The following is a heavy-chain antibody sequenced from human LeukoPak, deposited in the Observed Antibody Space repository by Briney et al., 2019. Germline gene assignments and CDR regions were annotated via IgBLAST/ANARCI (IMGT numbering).Heavy chain of an antibody. Sequence: GGSLGLSCAASGFTFSSYAMSWVRQAPGKGLEWVSAISGSGGSTYYADSVKGRFTISRDNSKNTLYLQMNGLRAEDTAVYYCAKGEFHPHAFDIWGQGTMVTVSS. V-gene: IGHV3-23*01. CDR3: AKGEFHPHAFDI. CDR2: ISGSGGST. CDR1: GFTFSSYA. J-gene: IGHJ3*02. D-gene: IGHD3-10*01.